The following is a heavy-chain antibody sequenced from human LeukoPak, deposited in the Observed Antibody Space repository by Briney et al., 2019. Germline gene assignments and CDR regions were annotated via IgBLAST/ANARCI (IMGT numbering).Heavy chain of an antibody. Sequence: GESLKISCQVSGYNLSTYWITWVRQMPGKGLEWMGRIDPSDSYIKYSPSFQGHVTISADKSINTAYLQWGSLRASDTAMYYCARHYDILTAFFSWGQGTLVTVSS. CDR1: GYNLSTYW. J-gene: IGHJ4*02. D-gene: IGHD3-9*01. CDR2: IDPSDSYI. V-gene: IGHV5-10-1*01. CDR3: ARHYDILTAFFS.